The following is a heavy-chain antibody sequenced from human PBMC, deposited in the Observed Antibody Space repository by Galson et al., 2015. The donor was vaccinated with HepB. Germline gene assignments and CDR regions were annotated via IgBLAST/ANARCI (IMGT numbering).Heavy chain of an antibody. CDR3: ARTYYYDSSGYYRDAFDI. CDR2: INAGNGNT. CDR1: GYTFTSYA. D-gene: IGHD3-22*01. V-gene: IGHV1-3*01. Sequence: SVKVSCKASGYTFTSYAMHWVRQAPGQRLEWMGWINAGNGNTKYSQKFQGRVTITRDTSASTAYMELSSLRSEDTAVYYCARTYYYDSSGYYRDAFDIWGQGTMVTVSS. J-gene: IGHJ3*02.